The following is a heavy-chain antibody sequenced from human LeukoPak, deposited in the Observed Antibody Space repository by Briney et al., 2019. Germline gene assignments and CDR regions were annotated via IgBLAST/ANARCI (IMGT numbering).Heavy chain of an antibody. D-gene: IGHD3-22*01. CDR2: MNPNSGNT. Sequence: ASVKVSCKASGYTFTSYDINWVRQATGQGLEWMGWMNPNSGNTGYAQKFQGRVTMTRNTSISTAYMELSSLRSEDTGVYYCARGELGDSSGFSFFDYWGQGTLVTVSS. J-gene: IGHJ4*02. V-gene: IGHV1-8*01. CDR3: ARGELGDSSGFSFFDY. CDR1: GYTFTSYD.